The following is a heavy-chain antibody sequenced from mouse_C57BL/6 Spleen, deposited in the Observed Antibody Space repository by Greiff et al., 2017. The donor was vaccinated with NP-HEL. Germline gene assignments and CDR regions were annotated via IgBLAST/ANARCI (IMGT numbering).Heavy chain of an antibody. CDR3: ARSGLASPDGFAY. Sequence: QVQLQQSGPELVKPGASVKISCKASGYAFSSSWMNWVKQRPGKGLEWIGRIYPGDGDTNYNGKFKGKATLTADKSSSTAYMQLSSLTSEDSAVYFCARSGLASPDGFAYWGQGTLVTVSA. D-gene: IGHD6-1*01. CDR2: IYPGDGDT. CDR1: GYAFSSSW. V-gene: IGHV1-82*01. J-gene: IGHJ3*01.